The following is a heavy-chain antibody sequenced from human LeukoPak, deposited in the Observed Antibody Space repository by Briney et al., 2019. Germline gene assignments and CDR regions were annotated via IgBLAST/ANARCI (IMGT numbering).Heavy chain of an antibody. J-gene: IGHJ4*02. CDR2: ISGSGGST. CDR3: AKDRVCSGGSCEDYFDY. V-gene: IGHV3-23*01. Sequence: GGSLRLSCAASGFIFSSYAMSWVRQAPGKGLEWVSAISGSGGSTYYADSVKGRITISRDNSKNTLYLQMNSLRAEDTAVYYCAKDRVCSGGSCEDYFDYWGQGTLVTVSS. CDR1: GFIFSSYA. D-gene: IGHD2-15*01.